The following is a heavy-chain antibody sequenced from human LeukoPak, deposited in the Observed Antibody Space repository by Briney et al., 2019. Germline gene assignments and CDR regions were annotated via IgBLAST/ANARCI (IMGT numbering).Heavy chain of an antibody. Sequence: ASVKVSCKASGYTFTSYGISWVRQAPGQGLEWMGWISAYNGNTNYAQKLQGRGTMTTDTSKSTAYMELRRLRSDDTAVYYCAREIAYCGGDCYFGFDYWGQGTLVTVSS. J-gene: IGHJ4*02. CDR1: GYTFTSYG. CDR3: AREIAYCGGDCYFGFDY. CDR2: ISAYNGNT. V-gene: IGHV1-18*01. D-gene: IGHD2-21*01.